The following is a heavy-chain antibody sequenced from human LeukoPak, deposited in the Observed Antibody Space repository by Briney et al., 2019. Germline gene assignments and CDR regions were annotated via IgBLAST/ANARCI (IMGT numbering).Heavy chain of an antibody. Sequence: GGSLRLSCAASGFSFSTNWMHWVRQAPGKGLVWVSRIKGDGSITNYADSVKGRFTISRDNAKNTLYLQMNSLRAEDTAVYYCARENWYLDYWGQGTLVTVSS. J-gene: IGHJ4*02. D-gene: IGHD1-1*01. CDR2: IKGDGSIT. V-gene: IGHV3-74*01. CDR3: ARENWYLDY. CDR1: GFSFSTNW.